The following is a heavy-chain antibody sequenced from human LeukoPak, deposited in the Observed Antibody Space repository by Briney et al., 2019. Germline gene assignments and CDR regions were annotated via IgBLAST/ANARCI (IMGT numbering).Heavy chain of an antibody. CDR3: AKESPGDLDY. V-gene: IGHV3-23*01. D-gene: IGHD3-16*01. J-gene: IGHJ4*02. CDR1: GFTFSSYA. CDR2: ITNSGHST. Sequence: QPAGSLRLCCVASGFTFSSYAMNWVRQAPGKGLEWVSVITNSGHSTNYADSVKGRFTISRDNSKNTLYLQMNSLRAEDTAVYYCAKESPGDLDYWGQGTLVTVSS.